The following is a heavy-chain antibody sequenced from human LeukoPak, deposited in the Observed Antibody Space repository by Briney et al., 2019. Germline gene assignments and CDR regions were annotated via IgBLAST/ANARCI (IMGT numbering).Heavy chain of an antibody. CDR3: TRDVLPSGSRAFDI. V-gene: IGHV3-33*01. Sequence: GGSLRLSCAVSGFTLSDYGIHWVRQAPGKGLEWVTIISSEGTIKYADSVKGRFTVSRDSSKNTVYLQMSSLRAGDTAVYYCTRDVLPSGSRAFDIWGQGTMVTVSS. D-gene: IGHD3-10*01. CDR1: GFTLSDYG. J-gene: IGHJ3*02. CDR2: ISSEGTIK.